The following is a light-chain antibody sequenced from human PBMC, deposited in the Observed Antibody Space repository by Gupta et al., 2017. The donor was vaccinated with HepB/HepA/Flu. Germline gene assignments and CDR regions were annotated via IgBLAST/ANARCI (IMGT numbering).Light chain of an antibody. V-gene: IGKV3-11*01. CDR2: DAS. J-gene: IGKJ4*01. CDR1: QSVSSY. CDR3: QQSSNWPLT. Sequence: ETVLTQSPASVSLSPGERATLSCRASQSVSSYLAWYQQKPGQAPRLLIYDASNRATGIPARFSGSGSGTDFTLTISSLEVEDFAVYYCQQSSNWPLTFGGGTKVEIK.